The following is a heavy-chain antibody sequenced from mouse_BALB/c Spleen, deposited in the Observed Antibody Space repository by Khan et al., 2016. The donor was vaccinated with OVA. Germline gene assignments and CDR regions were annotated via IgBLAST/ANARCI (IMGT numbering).Heavy chain of an antibody. CDR2: INPSTDYA. Sequence: QVQLQQSGAELARPGASVKMSCKTSGYTFTNYMMHWVKQRPGQGLEWIGYINPSTDYANYNQKFKDKATLTADTSSSTAYMQLSSLTSEDFAVYYCASYYRYPAWFAYWGQGTLVTVSA. V-gene: IGHV1-4*01. J-gene: IGHJ3*01. CDR3: ASYYRYPAWFAY. CDR1: GYTFTNYM. D-gene: IGHD2-14*01.